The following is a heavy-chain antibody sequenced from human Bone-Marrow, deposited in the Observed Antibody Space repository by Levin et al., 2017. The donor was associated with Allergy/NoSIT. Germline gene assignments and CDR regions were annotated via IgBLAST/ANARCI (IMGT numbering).Heavy chain of an antibody. CDR3: ARKNYYYGMDV. Sequence: LSLTCAASGFTFSSYDMQWVRQGTGKGLEWVSAIGTAGDTYYPASVKGRFTISRENAKNSLYLQMNSLRAGDTAVYYCARKNYYYGMDVWGQGTTVTVSS. CDR1: GFTFSSYD. CDR2: IGTAGDT. V-gene: IGHV3-13*01. J-gene: IGHJ6*02.